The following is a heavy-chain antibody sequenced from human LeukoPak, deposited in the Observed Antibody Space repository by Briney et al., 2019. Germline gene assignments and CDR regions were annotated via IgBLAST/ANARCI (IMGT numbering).Heavy chain of an antibody. V-gene: IGHV4-34*01. Sequence: SETLSLTCAVYGGSLTDYYWAWIRQPPGKGLEWIGEINHSGSTSYSPSLKSRVTISLDTSNNQFFLKLNSVTAADTAVYYCAREDWYFDLWGRGTLVTVSS. CDR2: INHSGST. CDR1: GGSLTDYY. CDR3: AREDWYFDL. J-gene: IGHJ2*01.